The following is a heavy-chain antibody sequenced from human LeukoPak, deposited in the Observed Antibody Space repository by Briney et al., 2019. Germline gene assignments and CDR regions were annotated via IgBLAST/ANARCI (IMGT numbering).Heavy chain of an antibody. CDR1: GYTFTGYY. V-gene: IGHV1-2*02. CDR3: ARVFRHGDYANNWFDP. CDR2: INPNSGGT. D-gene: IGHD4-17*01. Sequence: ASVKVSCKASGYTFTGYYMHWVRQAPGQGLEWMGWINPNSGGTNYAQKFQGRVTMTRDTSISTAYMELSRLRSDDTAVYYCARVFRHGDYANNWFDPWGQGTLVTVSS. J-gene: IGHJ5*02.